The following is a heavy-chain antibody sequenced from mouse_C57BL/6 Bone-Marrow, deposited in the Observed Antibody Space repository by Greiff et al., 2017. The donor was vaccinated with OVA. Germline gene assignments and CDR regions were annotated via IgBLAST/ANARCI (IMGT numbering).Heavy chain of an antibody. CDR3: ARIQDPYYFDY. CDR1: GYTFTSYT. V-gene: IGHV1-4*01. J-gene: IGHJ2*01. Sequence: VKLMESGAELARPGASVKMSCKASGYTFTSYTMHWVKQRPGQGLEWIGYINPSSGYTKYNQKFKDKATLTADKSSSTAYMQLSSLTSEDSAVYCGARIQDPYYFDYWGRGTTLTVSA. CDR2: INPSSGYT.